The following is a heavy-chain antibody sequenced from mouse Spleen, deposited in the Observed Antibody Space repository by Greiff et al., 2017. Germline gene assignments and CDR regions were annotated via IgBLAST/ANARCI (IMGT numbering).Heavy chain of an antibody. CDR3: ARLRRWYFDV. Sequence: QVQLQQSGAELVRPGTSVKVSCKASGYAFTNYLIEWVKQRPGQGLEWIGVINPGSGGTNYNEKFKGKATLTADKSSSTAYMQLSSLTSEDSAVYFCARLRRWYFDVWGAGTTVTVSS. CDR1: GYAFTNYL. CDR2: INPGSGGT. V-gene: IGHV1-54*01. J-gene: IGHJ1*01. D-gene: IGHD2-12*01.